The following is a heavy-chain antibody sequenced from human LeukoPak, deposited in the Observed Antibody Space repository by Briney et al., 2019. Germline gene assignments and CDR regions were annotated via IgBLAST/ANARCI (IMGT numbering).Heavy chain of an antibody. Sequence: PGGSLRLSCAASGFTFSSYGMHWVRQAPGKGLEWVAVISYDGSNKYYADSVKGRFTISRDNSKNTLYLQMNSLRAEDTAVYYCAKEWGFYFDYWGQGTLVTVSS. CDR3: AKEWGFYFDY. CDR2: ISYDGSNK. J-gene: IGHJ4*02. D-gene: IGHD3-16*01. V-gene: IGHV3-30*18. CDR1: GFTFSSYG.